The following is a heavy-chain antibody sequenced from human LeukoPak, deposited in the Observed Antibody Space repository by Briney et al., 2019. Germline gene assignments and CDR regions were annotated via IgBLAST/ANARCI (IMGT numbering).Heavy chain of an antibody. J-gene: IGHJ5*02. Sequence: GESLKISCKGSGYSFTSYWIGWVRQMPGKGLEWMGIIYPGDSDTRYGPSFQGQVTISADKSFSTAYLQWSSLKASDTAMYYCARVGYGDHNWFDPWGQGTLVTVSS. CDR2: IYPGDSDT. V-gene: IGHV5-51*01. CDR3: ARVGYGDHNWFDP. D-gene: IGHD4-17*01. CDR1: GYSFTSYW.